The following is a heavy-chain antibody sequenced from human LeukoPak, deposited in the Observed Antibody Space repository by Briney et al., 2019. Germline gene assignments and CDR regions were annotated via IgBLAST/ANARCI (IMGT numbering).Heavy chain of an antibody. CDR3: ARPALYQLRSTPFDY. Sequence: PSETLSLTCTVSGGSISSSSYYWGWIRQPPGKGLEWIGSIYYSGSTYYNPSLKSRVTISVDTSKNQFSLKLSSVTAADTAVYYCARPALYQLRSTPFDYWGQGTLVTVSS. V-gene: IGHV4-39*01. D-gene: IGHD2-2*01. CDR2: IYYSGST. J-gene: IGHJ4*02. CDR1: GGSISSSSYY.